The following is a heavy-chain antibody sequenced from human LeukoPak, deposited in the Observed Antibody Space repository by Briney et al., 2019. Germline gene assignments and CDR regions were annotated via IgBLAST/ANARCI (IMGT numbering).Heavy chain of an antibody. CDR2: ISAYNGNT. Sequence: ASVKVSCKASGSTFTSNGIIWVRQPPRQGLELMGWISAYNGNTNYAQKLQGRVTMTTDTYTSTAYMELRSLRSDDTAVYYCARSAVAGSLNFDYWGQGTLVTVSS. CDR1: GSTFTSNG. D-gene: IGHD6-19*01. J-gene: IGHJ4*02. V-gene: IGHV1-18*01. CDR3: ARSAVAGSLNFDY.